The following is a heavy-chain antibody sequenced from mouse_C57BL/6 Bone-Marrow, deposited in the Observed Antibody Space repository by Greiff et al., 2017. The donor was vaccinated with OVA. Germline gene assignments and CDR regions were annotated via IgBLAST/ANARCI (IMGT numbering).Heavy chain of an antibody. D-gene: IGHD1-3*01. CDR3: ARGILLQWEYYFDY. Sequence: EVQLQQSGPVLVKPGASVKMSCKASGYTFTDYYMNWVKQSHGKSLEWIGVINPYNGGTSYNQKFKGKATLTVDKSSSTAYMELNSLTSEDSAVYYCARGILLQWEYYFDYWGQGTTLTVSS. CDR1: GYTFTDYY. J-gene: IGHJ2*01. V-gene: IGHV1-19*01. CDR2: INPYNGGT.